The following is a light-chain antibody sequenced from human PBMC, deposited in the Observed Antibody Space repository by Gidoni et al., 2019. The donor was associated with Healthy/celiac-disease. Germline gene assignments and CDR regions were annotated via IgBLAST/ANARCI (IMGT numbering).Light chain of an antibody. Sequence: IVLTQSPGTLSLSPGERATLSCRARQSVSRSYLAWYQQKPGQAPRLLIYGASSRATGIPDRFSGSGSGTDFTLTISRLEPEDFAVYYCQQYGSSLRTFGQGTKVEIK. CDR2: GAS. CDR3: QQYGSSLRT. V-gene: IGKV3-20*01. J-gene: IGKJ1*01. CDR1: QSVSRSY.